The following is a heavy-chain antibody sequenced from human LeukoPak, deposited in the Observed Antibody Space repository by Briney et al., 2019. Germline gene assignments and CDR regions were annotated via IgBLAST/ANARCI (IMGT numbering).Heavy chain of an antibody. D-gene: IGHD2-2*01. Sequence: PGGSLRLSCAASGFTVNSNYMSWVRQAPGKGLEWVSVIYSGGSTYYADSVKGRFTISRDNSKNTLYLQMNSLRAEDTAVYYCASQYQLLDNWFDPWGQGTLVTVSS. CDR1: GFTVNSNY. J-gene: IGHJ5*02. CDR3: ASQYQLLDNWFDP. V-gene: IGHV3-53*01. CDR2: IYSGGST.